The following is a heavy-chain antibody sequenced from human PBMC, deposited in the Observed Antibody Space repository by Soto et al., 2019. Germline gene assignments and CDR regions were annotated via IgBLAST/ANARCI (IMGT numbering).Heavy chain of an antibody. J-gene: IGHJ4*02. CDR1: GFTFSSYA. D-gene: IGHD3-22*01. CDR2: ISDGGGVT. Sequence: EVQLLESGGGLVQPGGSLRLSCAASGFTFSSYAMSWVRQAPGKGPEWVSTISDGGGVTHYADSVKGRFTISRDNSMNTLYLLMNSLRAEDTAVYYCARNGGTYYSDSYPDWGQGALVTVSS. CDR3: ARNGGTYYSDSYPD. V-gene: IGHV3-23*01.